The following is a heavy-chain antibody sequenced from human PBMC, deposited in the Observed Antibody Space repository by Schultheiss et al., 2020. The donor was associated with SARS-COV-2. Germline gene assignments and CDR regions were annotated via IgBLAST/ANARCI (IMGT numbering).Heavy chain of an antibody. V-gene: IGHV3-21*04. J-gene: IGHJ6*03. Sequence: GGSLRLSCAASGFTFSSYSMNWVRQAPGKGLEWVSSISSSSSYIYYADSVKGRFTISRDNAKNSLYLQVNSLRAEDTAVYYCAKDSSWDRWSSTEGFYYMDVWGKGATVTVSS. CDR1: GFTFSSYS. CDR2: ISSSSSYI. CDR3: AKDSSWDRWSSTEGFYYMDV. D-gene: IGHD6-13*01.